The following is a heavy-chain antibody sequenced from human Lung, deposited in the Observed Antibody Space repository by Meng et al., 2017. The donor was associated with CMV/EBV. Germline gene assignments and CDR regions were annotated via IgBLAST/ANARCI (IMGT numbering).Heavy chain of an antibody. V-gene: IGHV3-30*02. D-gene: IGHD3-16*01. Sequence: GGSXRLXCAASGFTFDNYGMHWVRQTPGKGLEWVAFIRHDGTNKYYGDSVKGRFTISRDNSKNTVYLQMNSLRPEETAIYYCAKDVLLFGGANAYFDYWGQVTXVTVAS. CDR2: IRHDGTNK. CDR1: GFTFDNYG. J-gene: IGHJ4*02. CDR3: AKDVLLFGGANAYFDY.